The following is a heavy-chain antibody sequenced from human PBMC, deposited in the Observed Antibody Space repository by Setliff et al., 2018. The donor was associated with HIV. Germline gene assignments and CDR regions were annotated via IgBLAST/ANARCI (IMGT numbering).Heavy chain of an antibody. Sequence: GGSLRLSCAASGFTFDDYGMSWVRQAPGKGLEWVAVISYDGSNKYYADSVKGRFTISRDNSKNTLYLQMNSLRAEDTAVYYCARDLPTFSGWLYWGQGTLVTVSS. D-gene: IGHD6-19*01. V-gene: IGHV3-30*03. J-gene: IGHJ4*02. CDR2: ISYDGSNK. CDR1: GFTFDDYG. CDR3: ARDLPTFSGWLY.